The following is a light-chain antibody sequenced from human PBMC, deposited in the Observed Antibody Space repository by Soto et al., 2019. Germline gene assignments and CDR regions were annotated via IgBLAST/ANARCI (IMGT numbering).Light chain of an antibody. Sequence: QSALTQPPSASGTPGQRVTISCSGSGSNIGSNYVYWYQQLPGTAPKLLIYRNNQRPSGVPDRFSGSKSGTSASLAISGLRSEDEADYYCAAWDDSLSGLVFGTGTKLTVL. V-gene: IGLV1-47*01. CDR1: GSNIGSNY. CDR2: RNN. CDR3: AAWDDSLSGLV. J-gene: IGLJ1*01.